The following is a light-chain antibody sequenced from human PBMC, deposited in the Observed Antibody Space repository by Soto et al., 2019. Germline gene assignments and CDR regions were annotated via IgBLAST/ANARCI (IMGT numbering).Light chain of an antibody. CDR2: GNS. J-gene: IGLJ7*01. CDR1: SSNIGAGYD. Sequence: QSVLTQPPSVSGAPGQRVTISCTGSSSNIGAGYDVHWYQQLPGTAPKLLIYGNSNRPSGVPDRFSGSKSGTSASLAITGLQAEDEAADYCQSYDSSLSGGVFGGGTQLTVL. CDR3: QSYDSSLSGGV. V-gene: IGLV1-40*01.